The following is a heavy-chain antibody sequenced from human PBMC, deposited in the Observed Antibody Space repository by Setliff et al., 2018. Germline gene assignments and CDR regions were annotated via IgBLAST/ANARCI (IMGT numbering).Heavy chain of an antibody. J-gene: IGHJ4*02. CDR3: ARDLGAYCGGDCYLGY. D-gene: IGHD2-21*02. CDR1: GGTFSSYA. Sequence: GASVKVSCKASGGTFSSYAISWVRQAPGQGLEWMGGIIPIFGTANYAQKFQGRVKITADESTSTAYMELRSLRSDDTAVYYCARDLGAYCGGDCYLGYWGQGTLVTVSS. CDR2: IIPIFGTA. V-gene: IGHV1-69*13.